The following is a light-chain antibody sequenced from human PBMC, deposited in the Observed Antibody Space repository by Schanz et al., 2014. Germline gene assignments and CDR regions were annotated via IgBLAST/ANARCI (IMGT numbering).Light chain of an antibody. CDR3: QSYDSSLSGYVV. CDR1: SSNIGAGYD. J-gene: IGLJ2*01. V-gene: IGLV1-40*01. CDR2: GNS. Sequence: QSVLTQPPSVSGAPGQRVSISCAGSSSNIGAGYDVHWFQQHPGTAPKLLIYGNSDRPSGVPDRFSGSKSGTSASLAITGLKAEDEADYYCQSYDSSLSGYVVFGGGTKLTVL.